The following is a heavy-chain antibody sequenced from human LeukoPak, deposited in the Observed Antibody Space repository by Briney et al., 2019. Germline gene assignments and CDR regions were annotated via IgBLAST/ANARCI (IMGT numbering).Heavy chain of an antibody. D-gene: IGHD3-22*01. CDR1: GYTFTDYF. CDR2: INPNSGGT. V-gene: IGHV1-2*02. CDR3: AREYYYDSSGYSVDYYYYGMDV. Sequence: ASVKISCKTSGYTFTDYFVHWVRQAPGQGLEWMGWINPNSGGTEYAQKFLGRVTMTRDTSISTAYMELSRLRSDDTAVYFCAREYYYDSSGYSVDYYYYGMDVWGQGTTVTVSS. J-gene: IGHJ6*02.